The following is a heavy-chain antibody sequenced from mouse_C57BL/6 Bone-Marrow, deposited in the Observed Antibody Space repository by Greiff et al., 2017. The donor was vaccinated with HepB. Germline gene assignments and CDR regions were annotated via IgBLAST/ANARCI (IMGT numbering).Heavy chain of an antibody. V-gene: IGHV14-3*01. CDR1: GFNIKNTY. CDR2: IDPANGNT. J-gene: IGHJ1*03. D-gene: IGHD4-1*02. Sequence: EVQLVESVAELVRPGASVKLSCTASGFNIKNTYMHWVKQRPEQGLEWIGRIDPANGNTKYAPKFQGKATITADTSSNTAYLQLSSLTSEDTAIYYCAPQLGPGGYWYFDVWGTGTTVTVSS. CDR3: APQLGPGGYWYFDV.